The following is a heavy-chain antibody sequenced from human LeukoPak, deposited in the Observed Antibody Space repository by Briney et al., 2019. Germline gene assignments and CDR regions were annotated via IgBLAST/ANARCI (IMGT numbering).Heavy chain of an antibody. J-gene: IGHJ4*02. Sequence: GGSLRLSCEASGFTFSTYWMSWVRQAPGKGLEWVANIKQDGSEKYYVDSVKGRFTISRDNAKNSLYLQMNSLRAEDTALYYCARVTPRGAFDYWGQGTLVTVSS. CDR2: IKQDGSEK. CDR1: GFTFSTYW. D-gene: IGHD1-26*01. V-gene: IGHV3-7*03. CDR3: ARVTPRGAFDY.